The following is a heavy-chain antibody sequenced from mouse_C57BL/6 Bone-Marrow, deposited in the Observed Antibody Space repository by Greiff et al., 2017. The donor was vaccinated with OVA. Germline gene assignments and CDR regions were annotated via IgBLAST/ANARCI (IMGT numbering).Heavy chain of an antibody. J-gene: IGHJ1*03. V-gene: IGHV10-1*01. CDR2: IRSKSNNYAT. CDR3: VRQIVVATYWYFDV. D-gene: IGHD1-1*01. CDR1: GFSFNTYA. Sequence: EVQLVESGGGLVQPKGSLKLSCAASGFSFNTYAMNWVRQAPGKGLEWVARIRSKSNNYATYYADSVKDRFTISRNDSESMLYLQMNNLKTEYTAMYYGVRQIVVATYWYFDVWGTGTTVTVSS.